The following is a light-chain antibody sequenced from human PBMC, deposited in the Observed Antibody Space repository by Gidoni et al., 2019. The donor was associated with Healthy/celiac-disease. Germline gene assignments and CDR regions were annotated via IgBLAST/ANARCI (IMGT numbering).Light chain of an antibody. J-gene: IGLJ1*01. V-gene: IGLV1-51*02. Sequence: QPVLTQPPSVSAAPGQTVTIPCPGSSSNIGNHYVSWYQQLPGTAPSLLIYENNKRPSGIPDRFSGSKSGTSATLGITGLQTGDEADYYCGTWDSSLSAGVFGTGTKVTVL. CDR2: ENN. CDR1: SSNIGNHY. CDR3: GTWDSSLSAGV.